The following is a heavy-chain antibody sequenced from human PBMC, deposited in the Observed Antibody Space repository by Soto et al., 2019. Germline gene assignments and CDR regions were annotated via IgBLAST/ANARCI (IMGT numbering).Heavy chain of an antibody. V-gene: IGHV4-30-4*01. D-gene: IGHD2-2*01. CDR1: GGSISSGDYY. Sequence: SETLSLTCTVSGGSISSGDYYWSWIRQPPGKGLEWIGYIYYSGSTYYNPSLKSRVTISVDTSKNQFSLKLSSVTAADTAVYYCARDRKIGYCISTSCYAFYYYGMDVWGQGTTVTVSS. J-gene: IGHJ6*02. CDR3: ARDRKIGYCISTSCYAFYYYGMDV. CDR2: IYYSGST.